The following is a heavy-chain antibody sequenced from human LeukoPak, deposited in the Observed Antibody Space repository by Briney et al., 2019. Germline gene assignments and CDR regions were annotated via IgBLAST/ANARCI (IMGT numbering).Heavy chain of an antibody. CDR2: IHYSGST. J-gene: IGHJ6*03. CDR1: GQSMSRGYF. Sequence: SETLSLTCTVSGQSMSRGYFWGWIRQPPGKGLEWIGSIHYSGSTYYNPSLKSRVTISVDTSKNQFSLKLSSVTAADTAVYYCARTTEGGYTYGYFYYYYMDVWGKGTTVTISS. V-gene: IGHV4-38-2*02. D-gene: IGHD5-18*01. CDR3: ARTTEGGYTYGYFYYYYMDV.